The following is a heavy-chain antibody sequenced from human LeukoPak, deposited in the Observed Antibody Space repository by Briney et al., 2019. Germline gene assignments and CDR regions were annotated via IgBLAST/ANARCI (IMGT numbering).Heavy chain of an antibody. CDR3: AKSSYYDASGYYREYYFDY. J-gene: IGHJ4*02. CDR2: ISGSGGST. CDR1: GFTFDDYA. Sequence: GGSLRLSCAASGFTFDDYAMSWVRQAPGKGLEWVSSISGSGGSTHYADSVKGRFTISRDKTKNTLYLQMNSLRAEDTAVYYCAKSSYYDASGYYREYYFDYWGQGTLVTVSS. D-gene: IGHD3-22*01. V-gene: IGHV3-23*01.